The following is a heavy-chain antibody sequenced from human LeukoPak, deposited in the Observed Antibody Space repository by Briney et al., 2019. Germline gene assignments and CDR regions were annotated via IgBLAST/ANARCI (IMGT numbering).Heavy chain of an antibody. Sequence: PGGSLRLSCEASGFTFSSYVMHWVRHAPGKGLVWVSRINTDGSSTSYADSVKGRFTISRDNAKNTLYLQMNSLRAEDTAVYYCAREGGIAAALDYWGQGTLVTVSS. D-gene: IGHD6-13*01. CDR2: INTDGSST. CDR3: AREGGIAAALDY. V-gene: IGHV3-74*01. CDR1: GFTFSSYV. J-gene: IGHJ4*02.